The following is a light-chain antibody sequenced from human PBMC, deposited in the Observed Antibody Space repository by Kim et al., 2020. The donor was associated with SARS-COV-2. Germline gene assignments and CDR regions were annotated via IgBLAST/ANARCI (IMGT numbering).Light chain of an antibody. Sequence: GQRVTISCSGSSSNIGINFVNWYQQLPGTAPKLVIHSNNQRPSGVPDRFSGSKSGTSASLAISGLQSEDEADYYCAAWDASLNGRLFGGGTQLTVL. CDR1: SSNIGINF. V-gene: IGLV1-44*01. CDR2: SNN. J-gene: IGLJ3*02. CDR3: AAWDASLNGRL.